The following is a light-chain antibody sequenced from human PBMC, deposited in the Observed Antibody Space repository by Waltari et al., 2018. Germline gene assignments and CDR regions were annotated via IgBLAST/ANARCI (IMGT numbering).Light chain of an antibody. Sequence: DIQMTQSPSSGSSSIGDRVTITSRPSQGISNWLAWYQQKPGKAPKLLIHAASNLQSGVPSRFSGNGSGTDFSLTISSLQPEDFATYYCQQANSFLPPTFGGETKVEIK. V-gene: IGKV1-12*01. CDR2: AAS. CDR3: QQANSFLPPT. J-gene: IGKJ4*01. CDR1: QGISNW.